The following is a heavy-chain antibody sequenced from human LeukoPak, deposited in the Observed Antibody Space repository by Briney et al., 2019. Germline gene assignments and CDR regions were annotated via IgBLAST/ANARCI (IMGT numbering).Heavy chain of an antibody. Sequence: SETLSLTRAVYGGSFSGYYWSWIRQPPGKGLEWIGEINHSGSTNYNPSLKSRVTTSLDTSKNQFSLKLSSVTAADTAVYYCAGHHPRNTVDFWGQGTLVTVSS. CDR2: INHSGST. V-gene: IGHV4-34*01. CDR1: GGSFSGYY. J-gene: IGHJ4*02. CDR3: AGHHPRNTVDF. D-gene: IGHD2/OR15-2a*01.